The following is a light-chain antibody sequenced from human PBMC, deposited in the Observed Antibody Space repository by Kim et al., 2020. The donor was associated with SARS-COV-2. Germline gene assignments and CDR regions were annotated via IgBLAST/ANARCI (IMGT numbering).Light chain of an antibody. CDR2: KVS. CDR3: MQGTHWPFT. Sequence: PAYISCRSSLSLVYSDGNTYLNWFHQKPGQSPRRLIYKVSNRDSGVPYRFSGSGSGTDFTLQISRVEAEDVGVYYCMQGTHWPFTFGPGTKVDIK. V-gene: IGKV2-30*01. J-gene: IGKJ3*01. CDR1: LSLVYSDGNTY.